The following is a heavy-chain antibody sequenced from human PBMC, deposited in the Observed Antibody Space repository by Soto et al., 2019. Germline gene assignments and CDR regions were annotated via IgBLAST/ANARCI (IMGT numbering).Heavy chain of an antibody. V-gene: IGHV1-69*01. Sequence: QVQLVQSGAEVKKPGSSVKVSCKASRDTFSNYAINWVRQAPGQGLEWMGGIIPIFGSTKYAEKFQGRVTIIADESTSTAYMELSTVRFEDTAVYDCARGETELGVWGQGTTVTVSS. J-gene: IGHJ6*02. CDR1: RDTFSNYA. CDR2: IIPIFGST. D-gene: IGHD1-26*01. CDR3: ARGETELGV.